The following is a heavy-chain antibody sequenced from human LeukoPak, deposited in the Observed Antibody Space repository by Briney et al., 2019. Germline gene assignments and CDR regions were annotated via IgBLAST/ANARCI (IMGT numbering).Heavy chain of an antibody. CDR1: GYTFTGYY. Sequence: ASVKVSCKASGYTFTGYYMHWVRQAPGQGLEWMGRINPNSGSTSYAQKFQGRVTMTRDTSTSTVYMELSSLRSEDTAVYYCARALAAAGTDQDFDYWGQGTLVTVSS. CDR3: ARALAAAGTDQDFDY. CDR2: INPNSGST. D-gene: IGHD6-13*01. J-gene: IGHJ4*02. V-gene: IGHV1-46*01.